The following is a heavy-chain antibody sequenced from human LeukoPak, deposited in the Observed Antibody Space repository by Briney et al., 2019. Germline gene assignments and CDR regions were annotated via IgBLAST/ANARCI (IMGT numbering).Heavy chain of an antibody. CDR3: ARRYCSTCPTGHAFDL. J-gene: IGHJ3*01. V-gene: IGHV3-15*01. Sequence: GGSLRLSCAASGFTFSNAWMSRVRQAPGKGLEWVGRIKSKTDGETTDYAAPVKGRFTISRDDSKNTVYLQMNSLKTEDTAVYYCARRYCSTCPTGHAFDLWGQGTMVTVSS. CDR1: GFTFSNAW. CDR2: IKSKTDGETT. D-gene: IGHD2-2*01.